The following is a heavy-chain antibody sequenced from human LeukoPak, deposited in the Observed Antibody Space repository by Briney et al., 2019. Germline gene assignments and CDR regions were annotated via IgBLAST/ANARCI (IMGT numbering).Heavy chain of an antibody. D-gene: IGHD3-10*01. Sequence: VASVKVSCKASGYAFTSYDINWVRQATGQGLEWMGWMNPNSGNTGYAQKFQGRVTMTRNTSISTAYMELSSLRSEDTAVYYCARGPDYYGSGSYYNVYYYYYMDVWGKGTTVTISS. V-gene: IGHV1-8*01. CDR3: ARGPDYYGSGSYYNVYYYYYMDV. CDR1: GYAFTSYD. J-gene: IGHJ6*03. CDR2: MNPNSGNT.